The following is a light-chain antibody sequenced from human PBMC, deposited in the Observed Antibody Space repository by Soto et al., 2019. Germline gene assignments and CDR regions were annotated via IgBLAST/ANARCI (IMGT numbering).Light chain of an antibody. Sequence: EVVMTQSPLSLPVTLGQPASISCRSSQSLVHSDGNTYLNWFQQRPGQSPRRLIYKISNRDSGVPDRFSGSGSGTDFRLMRSWVEAEYVGVYYCLQGTHWPLYTFGQGTKLEIK. V-gene: IGKV2-30*02. CDR1: QSLVHSDGNTY. CDR2: KIS. J-gene: IGKJ2*01. CDR3: LQGTHWPLYT.